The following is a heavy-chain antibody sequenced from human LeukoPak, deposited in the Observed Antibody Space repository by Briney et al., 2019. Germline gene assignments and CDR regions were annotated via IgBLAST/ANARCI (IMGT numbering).Heavy chain of an antibody. D-gene: IGHD3-9*01. CDR2: ITGSGGNT. J-gene: IGHJ4*02. Sequence: GASLRRSCAASGFTFSNYAMSWLRQAPGKGLEWVSAITGSGGNTYYADSVKGRFTISRDNSKNTLYLQMNSLRAEDTAVYYCAKWGDYDVLTGYYVSDYWGQGTLVTVSS. V-gene: IGHV3-23*01. CDR3: AKWGDYDVLTGYYVSDY. CDR1: GFTFSNYA.